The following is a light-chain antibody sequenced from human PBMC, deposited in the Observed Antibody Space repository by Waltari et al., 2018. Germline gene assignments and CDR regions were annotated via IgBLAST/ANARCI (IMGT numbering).Light chain of an antibody. J-gene: IGKJ1*01. V-gene: IGKV1-39*01. Sequence: DIQMTQSTASLSASVGDRVTITCRASQSISRHVNWYQQRPGNAPKLLIYASSSVQSEVPSRFRGSGSGTEFTLTISSLQPEAFATCYCQQSYSTPPRTFGQGTKVEMK. CDR1: QSISRH. CDR2: ASS. CDR3: QQSYSTPPRT.